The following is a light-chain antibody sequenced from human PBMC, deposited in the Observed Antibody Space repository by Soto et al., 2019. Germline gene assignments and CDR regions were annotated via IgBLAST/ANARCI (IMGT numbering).Light chain of an antibody. V-gene: IGLV2-23*02. CDR3: GSYAGGSRV. J-gene: IGLJ1*01. Sequence: QSVLTQPASVSGSPGQSITISCTGTSRDVGAYKLVSWYQQHPGKAPKLIIYEVGERPSGASNRFSGSKSGNTASRTISGLQAEDEAYYYCGSYAGGSRVFGTGTKVTVL. CDR2: EVG. CDR1: SRDVGAYKL.